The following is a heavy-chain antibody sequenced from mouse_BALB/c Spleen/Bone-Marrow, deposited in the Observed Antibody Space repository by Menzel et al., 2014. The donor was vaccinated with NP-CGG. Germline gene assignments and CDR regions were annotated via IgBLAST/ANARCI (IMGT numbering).Heavy chain of an antibody. CDR1: GFTFKTYA. CDR3: VRGYGNLDY. D-gene: IGHD2-1*01. V-gene: IGHV10-1*02. Sequence: EVQLQESGGGLVQPKGSLKLSCAASGFTFKTYAMNWVRQAPGKGLEWVAHIRSKSNNYATYYADSVKDRFTISRDDSQSMLYLQMNNLKTEDTAIYSCVRGYGNLDYWGQGTTLPVSS. CDR2: IRSKSNNYAT. J-gene: IGHJ2*01.